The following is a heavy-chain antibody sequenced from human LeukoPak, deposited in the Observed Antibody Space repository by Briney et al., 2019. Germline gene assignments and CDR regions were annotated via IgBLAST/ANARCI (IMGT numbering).Heavy chain of an antibody. Sequence: PGGSLRLSCAASGFTFSRYWMRWVRQAPGKGLEWVANINQDGSEKYYVDSVKGRFTISRDNAKNSLYLQMNTLRAEDTAVYYCARAAYSSTWYSRYFDLWGRGTLVTVSS. CDR1: GFTFSRYW. J-gene: IGHJ2*01. V-gene: IGHV3-7*01. D-gene: IGHD6-13*01. CDR2: INQDGSEK. CDR3: ARAAYSSTWYSRYFDL.